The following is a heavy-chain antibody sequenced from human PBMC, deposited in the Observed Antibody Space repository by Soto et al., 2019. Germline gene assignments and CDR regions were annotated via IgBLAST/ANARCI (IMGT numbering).Heavy chain of an antibody. D-gene: IGHD6-13*01. CDR3: ARGVRYPDSSSSVDY. CDR2: INHSGST. CDR1: GGSFSGYY. V-gene: IGHV4-34*01. Sequence: QVQLQQWGAGLLKPSETLSLTCAVYGGSFSGYYWSWIRQPPGKGLEWIGEINHSGSTNYNPSLKNRVTISVDTSKNQCSLKLSSVTAADTAVYYCARGVRYPDSSSSVDYWGQGTLVTVSS. J-gene: IGHJ4*02.